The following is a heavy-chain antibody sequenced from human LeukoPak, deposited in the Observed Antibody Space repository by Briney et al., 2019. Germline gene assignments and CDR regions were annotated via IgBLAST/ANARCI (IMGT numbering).Heavy chain of an antibody. CDR3: AKGGYSYGYRIDY. CDR1: GFTFSSYA. V-gene: IGHV3-23*01. J-gene: IGHJ4*02. Sequence: PGGSLRLSCAASGFTFSSYAMSWVRQAPGKGLEWVSAISGSGGSTYYADSVKGRFTISRDNSKDTLYLQMNSLRAEDTAVYYCAKGGYSYGYRIDYWGQGTLVTVSS. CDR2: ISGSGGST. D-gene: IGHD5-18*01.